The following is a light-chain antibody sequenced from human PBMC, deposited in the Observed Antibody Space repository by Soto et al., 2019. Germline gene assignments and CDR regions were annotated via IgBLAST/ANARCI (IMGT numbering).Light chain of an antibody. CDR1: QSINNR. CDR2: DAS. J-gene: IGKJ1*01. V-gene: IGKV1-5*01. CDR3: QQFIDGWT. Sequence: IHMTHSPSTLSGSMGDRVTITFRASQSINNRLAWYQQMPGKAPNLLIYDASSLESGVPSRFRGSGSETEFTLTISGLQPDDFATYYCQQFIDGWTFGQGTKVDI.